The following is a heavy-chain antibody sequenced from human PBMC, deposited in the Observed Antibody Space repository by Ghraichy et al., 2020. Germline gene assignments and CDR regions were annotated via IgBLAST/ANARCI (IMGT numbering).Heavy chain of an antibody. D-gene: IGHD2-21*01. CDR3: AHSPPVVIAFDWFDP. J-gene: IGHJ5*02. V-gene: IGHV2-5*01. CDR2: IYWNDDK. CDR1: GFSLSTSGVG. Sequence: SGPTLVKPTQTLTLTCTFSGFSLSTSGVGVGWIRQPPGKALEWLALIYWNDDKRYSPSLKSRLTITKDTSKNQVVLTMTNMDPVDTATYYCAHSPPVVIAFDWFDPWGQGTLVTVSS.